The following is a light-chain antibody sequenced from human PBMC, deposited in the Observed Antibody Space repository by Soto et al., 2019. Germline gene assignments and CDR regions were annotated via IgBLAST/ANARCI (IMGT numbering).Light chain of an antibody. CDR1: QNLHNY. J-gene: IGKJ5*01. V-gene: IGKV3-15*01. CDR2: GAS. CDR3: QQYNNWPIT. Sequence: ELMLTQSPGILSVSTGEIATLSCSASQNLHNYYLAWYQQKPGQAPRLLIYGASTRAAGIPARFSGSGSGTEFTLTISSLQSEDFEVYYCQQYNNWPITFGQGTLLEVK.